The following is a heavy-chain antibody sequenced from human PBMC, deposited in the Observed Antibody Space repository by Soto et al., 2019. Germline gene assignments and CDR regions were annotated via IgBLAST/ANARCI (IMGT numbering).Heavy chain of an antibody. Sequence: PSETLSLTCTVSGDSVSSGSYYWSWIRQPPGKGLEWIGDIYYSGSTNYNPSLKSRVTISVDTSKNQFSLKLSSVTAADTAVYYCARGANKGQLPTFYYFDYWGPGTLVTGSS. V-gene: IGHV4-61*01. J-gene: IGHJ4*02. CDR3: ARGANKGQLPTFYYFDY. CDR2: IYYSGST. CDR1: GDSVSSGSYY. D-gene: IGHD5-18*01.